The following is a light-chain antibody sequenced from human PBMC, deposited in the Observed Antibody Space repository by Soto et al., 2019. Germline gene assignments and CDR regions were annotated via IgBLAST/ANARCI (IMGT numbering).Light chain of an antibody. CDR3: QQYGRSGT. J-gene: IGKJ1*01. Sequence: SVFTQSPGTLSLSSGKRATLSCRASQSVSNTYLAWYQQKAGQAPRLIIYGASNRATGIPDRFSGSGSGSDFTVIISRLEHEDFAVYYCQQYGRSGTFGQGTKVDI. V-gene: IGKV3-20*01. CDR2: GAS. CDR1: QSVSNTY.